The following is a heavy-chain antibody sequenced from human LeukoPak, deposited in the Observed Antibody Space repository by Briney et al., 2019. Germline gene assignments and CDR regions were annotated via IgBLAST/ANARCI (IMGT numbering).Heavy chain of an antibody. CDR2: MSYDGNNR. CDR1: GFIFSSYA. V-gene: IGHV3-30*18. J-gene: IGHJ3*02. D-gene: IGHD3-10*01. Sequence: GGSLRLSCLASGFIFSSYAMHWVRQAPGKGLEWVAVMSYDGNNRYYTDSVKGRFTISRDNSKNTVYLQMNSLRAEDTAVHYCAKERVRGVIFDAFDIWGQGTMVTVSS. CDR3: AKERVRGVIFDAFDI.